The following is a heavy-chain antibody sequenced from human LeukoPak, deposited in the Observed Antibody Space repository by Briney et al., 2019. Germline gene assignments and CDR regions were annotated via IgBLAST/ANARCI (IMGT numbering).Heavy chain of an antibody. CDR2: ISAGNGNT. CDR1: GYTFTSYA. V-gene: IGHV1-3*01. CDR3: ARAITMIP. J-gene: IGHJ5*02. Sequence: ASVKVSCKASGYTFTSYAIHWVRQAPGQRLEWMGWISAGNGNTKYSQKFQGRVTITRDTSASTAYMELSSLRPEDTAVYYCARAITMIPWGQGTLVTVSS. D-gene: IGHD3-22*01.